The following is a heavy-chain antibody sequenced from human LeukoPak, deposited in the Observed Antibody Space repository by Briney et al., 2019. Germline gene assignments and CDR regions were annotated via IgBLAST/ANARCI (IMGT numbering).Heavy chain of an antibody. CDR1: EFTFDNYA. V-gene: IGHV3-23*01. Sequence: QSGGSLRLSCAASEFTFDNYAMSWVRQAPGKGPEWVSVISGSGYYSYYADSVKGRFTVSRDNSKTTLYLQMNSLRADDTAVYYCAKGGPTGSNYFDFWGQGTLVTVSS. CDR2: ISGSGYYS. CDR3: AKGGPTGSNYFDF. D-gene: IGHD1-26*01. J-gene: IGHJ4*02.